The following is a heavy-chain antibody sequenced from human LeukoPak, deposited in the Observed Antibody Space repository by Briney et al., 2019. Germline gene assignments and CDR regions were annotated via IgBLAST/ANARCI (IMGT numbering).Heavy chain of an antibody. J-gene: IGHJ4*02. CDR3: AKGGQYDSDSFFDF. D-gene: IGHD3-22*01. V-gene: IGHV3-74*01. CDR1: GFTFSSYW. CDR2: INGDGSDT. Sequence: GGSLRLSCAASGFTFSSYWMHWVRQVPGKGPEWVSHINGDGSDTGYADSVKGRFTISRDNSRNTVDVQMNSLRSKDSALYYCAKGGQYDSDSFFDFWGQGTLVTVSS.